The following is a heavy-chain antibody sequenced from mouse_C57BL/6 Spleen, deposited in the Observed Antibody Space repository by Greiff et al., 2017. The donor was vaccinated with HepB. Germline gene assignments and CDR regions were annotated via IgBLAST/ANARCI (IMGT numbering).Heavy chain of an antibody. CDR2: ISGGGGNT. V-gene: IGHV5-9*01. J-gene: IGHJ3*01. D-gene: IGHD2-4*01. CDR3: ARPLYDYDGFAY. Sequence: EVKLMESGGGLVKPGGSLKLSCAASGFTFSSYTMSWVRQTPEKRLEWVATISGGGGNTYYPDSVKGRFTISRDNAKNTLYLQMSSLRSEDTALYYCARPLYDYDGFAYWGQGTLVTVSA. CDR1: GFTFSSYT.